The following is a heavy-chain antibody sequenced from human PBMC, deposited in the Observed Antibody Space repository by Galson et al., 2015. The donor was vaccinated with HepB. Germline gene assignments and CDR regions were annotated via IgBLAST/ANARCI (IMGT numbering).Heavy chain of an antibody. CDR3: ARAPPLSDSSGYYDPDAFDI. V-gene: IGHV1-2*04. D-gene: IGHD3-22*01. Sequence: VKVSCKASGYTFTNYYMHWMRQVPGQGLEWMGWINPNNGDTNYAQKFQDWVTMTRDTSISTAYMELSRLRSDDSAVYYCARAPPLSDSSGYYDPDAFDIWGQGTMVTVSS. CDR1: GYTFTNYY. CDR2: INPNNGDT. J-gene: IGHJ3*02.